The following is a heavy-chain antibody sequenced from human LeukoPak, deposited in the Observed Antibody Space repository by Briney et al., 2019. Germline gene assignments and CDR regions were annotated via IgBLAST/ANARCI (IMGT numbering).Heavy chain of an antibody. CDR2: VYYSGST. CDR3: ARVFAAEGYYYYYGMDV. CDR1: GGSISSYY. V-gene: IGHV4-59*01. J-gene: IGHJ6*02. Sequence: SETLSLTCTVSGGSISSYYWSWIRQPPGKGLEWIGHVYYSGSTNYNPSLKSRVTISVDTSKTQFSLKLSSVTAADTAVYYCARVFAAEGYYYYYGMDVWGQGTTVTVSS. D-gene: IGHD3-9*01.